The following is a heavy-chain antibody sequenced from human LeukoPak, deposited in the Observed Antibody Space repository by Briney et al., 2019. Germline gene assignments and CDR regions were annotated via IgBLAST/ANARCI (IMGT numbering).Heavy chain of an antibody. J-gene: IGHJ4*02. CDR2: IDSSGTT. V-gene: IGHV4-4*07. CDR3: ARDAKYYYGSRTFFFYEH. D-gene: IGHD3-10*01. CDR1: GGSFTTYY. Sequence: SETLSLTCTVSGGSFTTYYWSWIRQPAGRGLEWIGHIDSSGTTNYNPSLKSRVTMSTDPSKNQFSLKLSPVTAADTAIYYCARDAKYYYGSRTFFFYEHWGQGTLLTVSS.